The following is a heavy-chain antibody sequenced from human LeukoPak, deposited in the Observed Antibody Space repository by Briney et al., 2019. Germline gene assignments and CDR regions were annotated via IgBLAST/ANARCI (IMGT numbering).Heavy chain of an antibody. J-gene: IGHJ3*02. CDR3: ARRYYYDSSGYYYGHDAFDI. CDR2: IYPGDSDT. D-gene: IGHD3-22*01. CDR1: GYSFTSYW. V-gene: IGHV5-51*01. Sequence: PGESLKISCKGSGYSFTSYWIGWVRQMPGKGLEWMGIIYPGDSDTRYSPSFQGQVTISADKSISTAYLQWSSLKASDTAMYYCARRYYYDSSGYYYGHDAFDIWGQGTMVTVSS.